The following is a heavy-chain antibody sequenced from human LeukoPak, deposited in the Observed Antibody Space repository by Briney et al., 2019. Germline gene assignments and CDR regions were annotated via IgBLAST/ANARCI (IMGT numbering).Heavy chain of an antibody. CDR1: GGSFSGYY. CDR2: INHSGST. CDR3: TLRSGYYFSYRDY. V-gene: IGHV4-34*01. J-gene: IGHJ4*02. Sequence: SETLSLTCAVYGGSFSGYYWSWIRQPPGKGLEWIGEINHSGSTNYNPSLKGRVTISVDTSKNQFSLKLSSVTAADTAVYYCTLRSGYYFSYRDYWGQGTLVTVSS. D-gene: IGHD3-22*01.